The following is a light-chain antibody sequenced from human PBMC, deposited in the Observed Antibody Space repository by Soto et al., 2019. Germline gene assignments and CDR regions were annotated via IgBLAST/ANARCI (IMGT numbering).Light chain of an antibody. V-gene: IGKV1-9*01. CDR2: AAS. CDR1: QGINNH. J-gene: IGKJ4*01. CDR3: QQLKSYPLT. Sequence: DIQLTQSPSFLSASVGDRVTITCRASQGINNHLVWYQQKPGKAPKLLIYAASTLQSGVPSGFSGSGSGTDFTLTISSLQPEDFATYYCQQLKSYPLTFGGGTKVEIK.